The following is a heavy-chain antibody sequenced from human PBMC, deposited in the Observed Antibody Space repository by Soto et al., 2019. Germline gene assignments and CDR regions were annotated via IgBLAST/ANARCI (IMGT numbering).Heavy chain of an antibody. D-gene: IGHD2-15*01. CDR3: ARAGVGYCSGGSCYYFDY. V-gene: IGHV4-59*01. CDR1: GGSISSYY. J-gene: IGHJ4*02. CDR2: IYYSGST. Sequence: PSETLSLTCTVSGGSISSYYWSWIRQPPGKGLEWIGYIYYSGSTNYNPSLKSRVTISVDTSKNQFSLKLSSVTAADTAVYYCARAGVGYCSGGSCYYFDYWGQGTLVTVSS.